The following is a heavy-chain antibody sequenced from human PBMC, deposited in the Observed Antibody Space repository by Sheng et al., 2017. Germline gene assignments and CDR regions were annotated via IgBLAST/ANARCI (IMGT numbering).Heavy chain of an antibody. D-gene: IGHD1-26*01. CDR3: TTDPTSGSYAFDVFDI. J-gene: IGHJ3*02. CDR2: IKSKTDGGTT. Sequence: EVQLVESGGGLVKPGGSLRLSCAASGFTFSNAWMSWVRQAPGKGLEWVGRIKSKTDGGTTDYAAPVKGRFTISRDDSKNTLYLQMNSLKTEDTAVYYCTTDPTSGSYAFDVFDIWGQGTMVTVSS. V-gene: IGHV3-15*01. CDR1: GFTFSNAW.